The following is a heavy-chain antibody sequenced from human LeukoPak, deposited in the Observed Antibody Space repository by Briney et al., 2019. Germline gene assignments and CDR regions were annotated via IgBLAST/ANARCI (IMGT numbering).Heavy chain of an antibody. J-gene: IGHJ4*02. D-gene: IGHD3-10*01. CDR2: IYYSGST. CDR3: ARYPGGFYYGSGTDY. Sequence: SETLSLTCTVSGGSISSSSYYWGWIRQPPGKGLEWIGSIYYSGSTYYNPSLKSRVTISVDTSKNQFSRKLSSVTAADTAVYYCARYPGGFYYGSGTDYWGQGTLVTVSS. CDR1: GGSISSSSYY. V-gene: IGHV4-39*01.